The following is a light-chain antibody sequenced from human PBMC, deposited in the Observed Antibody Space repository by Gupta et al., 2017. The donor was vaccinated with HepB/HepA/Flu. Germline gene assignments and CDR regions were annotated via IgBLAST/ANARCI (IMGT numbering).Light chain of an antibody. CDR2: DAS. V-gene: IGKV3-11*01. CDR1: QSVSRY. CDR3: QQRINWPLT. J-gene: IGKJ4*01. Sequence: EIVLTQSSVTLSSSPGERATLSCRASQSVSRYLAWYQQKPGQPPSLLVFDASNRATGVPARFSGSGSGTDFTLTISSLEPEDFAVYYCQQRINWPLTFGGGTRVEIK.